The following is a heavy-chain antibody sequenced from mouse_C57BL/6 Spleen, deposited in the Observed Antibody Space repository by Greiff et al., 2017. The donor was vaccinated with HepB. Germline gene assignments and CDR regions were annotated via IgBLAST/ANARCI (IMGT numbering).Heavy chain of an antibody. CDR1: GYSFTDYN. D-gene: IGHD2-5*01. CDR2: INPNYGTT. V-gene: IGHV1-39*01. CDR3: ARSLYYSNYDWFAY. Sequence: EVQLQESGPELLKPGASVKISCKASGYSFTDYNMNWVKQSNGKSLEWIGVINPNYGTTSYNQKFKGKATLTVDQSSSTAYMQLTSLTSEDSAVYYCARSLYYSNYDWFAYWGQGTLVTVSA. J-gene: IGHJ3*01.